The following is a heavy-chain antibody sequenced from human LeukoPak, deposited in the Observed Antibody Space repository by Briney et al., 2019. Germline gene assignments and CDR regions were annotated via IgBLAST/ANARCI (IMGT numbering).Heavy chain of an antibody. Sequence: PSETLSLTCAVSGGSISSSSYYWGWIRQPPGKGLEWIGTIYYSGTTYYNPSLKSRITISVDRSKNQFSLKLSSVTAADTAVYYCARGHRGTISPDWFDPWGQGTLVTVSS. CDR3: ARGHRGTISPDWFDP. D-gene: IGHD3-16*01. CDR1: GGSISSSSYY. V-gene: IGHV4-39*07. CDR2: IYYSGTT. J-gene: IGHJ5*02.